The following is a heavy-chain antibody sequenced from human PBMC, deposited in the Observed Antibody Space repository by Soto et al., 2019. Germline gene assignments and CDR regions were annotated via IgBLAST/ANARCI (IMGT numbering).Heavy chain of an antibody. CDR3: ARTSVNWGSRGLLDY. J-gene: IGHJ4*02. Sequence: QITLKESGPTLVKPTQTLTLTCTFSGFSLSTSGVGVGWIRQPPGKALEWLALIYWDDDQRYSPSPKSRLTITKDTSKNQVVLTMTNMDPVDTATYYCARTSVNWGSRGLLDYWGQGTLVTVSS. CDR1: GFSLSTSGVG. D-gene: IGHD7-27*01. V-gene: IGHV2-5*02. CDR2: IYWDDDQ.